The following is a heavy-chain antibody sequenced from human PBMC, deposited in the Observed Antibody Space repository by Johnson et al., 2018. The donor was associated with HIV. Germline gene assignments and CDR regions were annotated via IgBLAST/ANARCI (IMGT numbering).Heavy chain of an antibody. J-gene: IGHJ3*02. CDR2: IRYDGSNK. V-gene: IGHV3-30*02. CDR3: AKVHMYYDILTGYGAFDI. CDR1: GLTFSSYA. Sequence: VQLVESGGRLVQPGGSLRLSCAASGLTFSSYAMSWVRQAPGKGLEWVAFIRYDGSNKYYADSVKGRFTISRDNSKNTLYLQMNSLRAEDTAVYYCAKVHMYYDILTGYGAFDIWGQGTMVTVSS. D-gene: IGHD3-9*01.